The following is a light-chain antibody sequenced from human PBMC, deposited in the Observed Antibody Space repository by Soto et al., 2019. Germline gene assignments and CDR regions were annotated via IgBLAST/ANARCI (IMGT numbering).Light chain of an antibody. J-gene: IGLJ3*02. Sequence: QSALAQPASVSGSPGQSITISCTGTSSDVGRYNYVSWYQHHPGKAPKLMIYDVSNRPSRVSNRFSGSKSDNTASLTISGLQAEDEADYYCSSYTSTSTLVFGGGTKLTVL. CDR1: SSDVGRYNY. V-gene: IGLV2-14*03. CDR2: DVS. CDR3: SSYTSTSTLV.